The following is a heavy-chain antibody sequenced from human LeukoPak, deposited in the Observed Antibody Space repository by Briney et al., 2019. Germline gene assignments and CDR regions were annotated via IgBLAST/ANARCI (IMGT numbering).Heavy chain of an antibody. J-gene: IGHJ4*02. CDR3: AGGYSLDY. D-gene: IGHD5-18*01. V-gene: IGHV4-59*01. Sequence: SETLSLTCTVSGGSISSYYWSWIRQPPGKGLEWIGYIHYSGSTNYNPSLKSRVTISVDTSKNQFSLKLSSVTAADTAVYYCAGGYSLDYWGQGTLVTVSS. CDR1: GGSISSYY. CDR2: IHYSGST.